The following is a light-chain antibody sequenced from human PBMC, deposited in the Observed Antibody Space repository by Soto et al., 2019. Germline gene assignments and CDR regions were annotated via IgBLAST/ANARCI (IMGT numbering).Light chain of an antibody. CDR2: GAS. CDR1: QSVGGSY. V-gene: IGKV3-20*01. J-gene: IGKJ1*01. Sequence: LTESPGAMSLSPGERATLSCRASQSVGGSYLAWYQQKPGQAPRLLIYGASIRATGIPDRFSGSGSGTDFTLTITRLEPEDFAVYYCQQYGSSPRTFGQGAKVAIK. CDR3: QQYGSSPRT.